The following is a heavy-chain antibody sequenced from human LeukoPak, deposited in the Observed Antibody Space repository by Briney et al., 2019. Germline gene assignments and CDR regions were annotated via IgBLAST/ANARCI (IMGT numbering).Heavy chain of an antibody. V-gene: IGHV3-21*01. CDR2: ISSSSSYI. Sequence: GGSLRLSCEASGFTFSSYTMTWVRQAPGKGLEWVSSISSSSSYIYYADSVKGRFTISRDNAKNSLYLQMNSLRAEDTAVYYCARDTYSSGWYSVPFVDYWGQGTLVTVSS. J-gene: IGHJ4*02. D-gene: IGHD6-19*01. CDR3: ARDTYSSGWYSVPFVDY. CDR1: GFTFSSYT.